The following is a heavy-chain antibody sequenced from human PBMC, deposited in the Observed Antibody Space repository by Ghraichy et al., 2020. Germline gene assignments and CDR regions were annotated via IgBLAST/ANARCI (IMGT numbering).Heavy chain of an antibody. Sequence: SVKVSCKASGYTFTSYYMHWVRQAPGQGLEWMGIINPSGGSTSYAQKFQGRVTMTRDTSTSTVYMELSSLRSEDTAVYYCARGGRVPATAFSVVQDAFDIWGQGTMVTVSS. CDR3: ARGGRVPATAFSVVQDAFDI. V-gene: IGHV1-46*01. D-gene: IGHD2-2*01. J-gene: IGHJ3*02. CDR1: GYTFTSYY. CDR2: INPSGGST.